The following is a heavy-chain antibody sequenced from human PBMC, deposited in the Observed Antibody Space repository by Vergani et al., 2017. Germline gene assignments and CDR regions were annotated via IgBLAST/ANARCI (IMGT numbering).Heavy chain of an antibody. J-gene: IGHJ4*02. CDR2: IYTSGST. CDR3: ARSRGGYYFGSGSFVYY. CDR1: GGSISSGSYY. D-gene: IGHD3-10*01. V-gene: IGHV4-61*02. Sequence: QVQLQESGPGLVKPSQTLSLTCTVSGGSISSGSYYWSWIRQPAGKGLEWIGRIYTSGSTNYNPSLKSRVTISVDTSKNQFSLKLSSVTAADTAVYYCARSRGGYYFGSGSFVYYWGQGTLVTVSS.